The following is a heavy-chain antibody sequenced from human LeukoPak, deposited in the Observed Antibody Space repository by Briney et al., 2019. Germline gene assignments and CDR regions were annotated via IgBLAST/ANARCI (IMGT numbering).Heavy chain of an antibody. J-gene: IGHJ5*02. CDR2: IRYDGSNK. Sequence: GGSLRLSCAASGFTFSSYGMHWVRQAPGKGLEWVAFIRYDGSNKYYADSVKGRFTISRDNSKNTLYLQMNSLRAEDTAVYYCAKDYSKTNYGSGTYYRPNWFDPWGQGTLVTVSS. CDR3: AKDYSKTNYGSGTYYRPNWFDP. D-gene: IGHD3-10*01. V-gene: IGHV3-30*02. CDR1: GFTFSSYG.